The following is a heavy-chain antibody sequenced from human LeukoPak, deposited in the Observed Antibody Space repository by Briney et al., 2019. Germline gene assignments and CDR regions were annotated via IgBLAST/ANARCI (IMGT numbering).Heavy chain of an antibody. CDR1: GFTFSNAW. Sequence: GGSPRLSCAASGFTFSNAWMSWVRQAPGKGLEWVGRIKSKTDGGTTDYAAPVKGRFTISRDDSRNTLYLQMNSLKTEDTAVYYCTTEQLLWFGEFHYWGQGTLVTVSS. V-gene: IGHV3-15*01. D-gene: IGHD3-10*01. J-gene: IGHJ4*02. CDR3: TTEQLLWFGEFHY. CDR2: IKSKTDGGTT.